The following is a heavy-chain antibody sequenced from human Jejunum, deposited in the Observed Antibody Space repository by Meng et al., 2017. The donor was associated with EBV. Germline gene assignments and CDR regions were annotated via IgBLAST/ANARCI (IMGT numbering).Heavy chain of an antibody. J-gene: IGHJ4*02. Sequence: VQLQESGPGLVKLSGILSLTCGVSGDSIISTDTWWSWVRQPPGKGLEWIGEIFHAGNTNYNPSLKSQVTMSVDTSKNQFSLNLSSVTAADSAVYYCARGSHYTWDVWGQGTLVTVFS. V-gene: IGHV4-4*02. D-gene: IGHD3-16*01. CDR1: GDSIISTDTW. CDR2: IFHAGNT. CDR3: ARGSHYTWDV.